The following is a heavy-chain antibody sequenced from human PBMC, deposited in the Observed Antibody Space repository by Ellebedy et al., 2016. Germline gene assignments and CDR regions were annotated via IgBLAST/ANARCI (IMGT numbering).Heavy chain of an antibody. J-gene: IGHJ6*02. V-gene: IGHV1-2*04. CDR2: IHPNSGAT. Sequence: ASVKVSCKASGYTFTDNYIHWARQAPGQGLEWMGWIHPNSGATKYAQKFEGWVTMTRDTSISTVYMELSRSRSDDTAVYYCARAGLEPRSVDCYFYGLDVWGQGTAVTVSS. CDR3: ARAGLEPRSVDCYFYGLDV. CDR1: GYTFTDNY. D-gene: IGHD1-1*01.